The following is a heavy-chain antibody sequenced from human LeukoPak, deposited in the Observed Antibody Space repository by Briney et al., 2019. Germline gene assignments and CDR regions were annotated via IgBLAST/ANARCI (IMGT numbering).Heavy chain of an antibody. CDR2: INPSGGST. Sequence: GPSVSLSSEVSLETLSALTMHITPEAPGQGLEWMGIINPSGGSTSYAQKFQGRVTMTRDTSTSTVYMELSSLRSEDTAVYYCAIQSFNPPGSVVVVSAGFDPCGQGTLVTVSS. CDR3: AIQSFNPPGSVVVVSAGFDP. J-gene: IGHJ5*02. D-gene: IGHD2-15*01. V-gene: IGHV1-46*01. CDR1: LETLSALT.